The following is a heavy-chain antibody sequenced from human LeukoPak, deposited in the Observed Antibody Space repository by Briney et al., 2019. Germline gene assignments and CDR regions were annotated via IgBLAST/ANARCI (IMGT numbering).Heavy chain of an antibody. J-gene: IGHJ4*02. CDR2: IHHSGTT. D-gene: IGHD6-19*01. CDR1: GGSISNSDYQ. CDR3: ARHGYSSGWTMGSFDY. Sequence: SETLSLTCSVSGGSISNSDYQWGWLRQAPGKGPEWIATIHHSGTTYFNPSLESRVTISADTSNNQFSLKLTSVTAADTAVYYCARHGYSSGWTMGSFDYWGQGTLVTVSS. V-gene: IGHV4-39*01.